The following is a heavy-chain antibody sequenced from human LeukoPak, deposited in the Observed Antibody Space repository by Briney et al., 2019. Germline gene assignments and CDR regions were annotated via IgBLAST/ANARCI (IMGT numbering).Heavy chain of an antibody. D-gene: IGHD2/OR15-2a*01. CDR2: IYYSGSI. CDR3: ARVLLRKSRAAFDY. V-gene: IGHV4-59*08. Sequence: SETLSLTCTVSGDSIRSSYWSWIRQPPGKGLEWIGYIYYSGSIYYNPSLKSRVTISVDTSKNQFSLKLSSVTAADTAVYYCARVLLRKSRAAFDYWGQGTLVTVSS. CDR1: GDSIRSSY. J-gene: IGHJ4*02.